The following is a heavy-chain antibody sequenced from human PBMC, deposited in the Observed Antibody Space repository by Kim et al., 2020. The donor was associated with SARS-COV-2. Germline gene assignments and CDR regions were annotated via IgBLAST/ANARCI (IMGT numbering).Heavy chain of an antibody. V-gene: IGHV3-23*01. D-gene: IGHD1-26*01. J-gene: IGHJ3*02. CDR3: AKDLVGATTGDAFDI. Sequence: DSLQGLFTISRDNSKNTLYLQMNSLRAEDTAVYYCAKDLVGATTGDAFDIWGQGTMVTVSS.